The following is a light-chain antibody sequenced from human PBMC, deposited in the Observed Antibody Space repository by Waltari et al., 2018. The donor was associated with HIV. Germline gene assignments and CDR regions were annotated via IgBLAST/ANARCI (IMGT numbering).Light chain of an antibody. CDR2: EVS. V-gene: IGLV2-23*02. CDR1: SRDVGGYNL. J-gene: IGLJ2*01. CDR3: CAYAGSTAYVI. Sequence: QSALTQPASVSGSPGHPITISCTGTSRDVGGYNLVSCYQQHPGKAPKLMIYEVSKRPAGVSNRFSGSKSGNTASLTISGLQAEDEADYYCCAYAGSTAYVIFGGGTKLTVL.